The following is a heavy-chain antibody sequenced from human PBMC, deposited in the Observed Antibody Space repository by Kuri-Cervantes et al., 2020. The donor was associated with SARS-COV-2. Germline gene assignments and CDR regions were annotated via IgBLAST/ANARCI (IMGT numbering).Heavy chain of an antibody. Sequence: ETLSLTCKGSGYSFTSYWIGWVRQMPGKGLEWMGIIYPGDSDTRYSPSFQGQVTISADKSISTAYLQWSSLKASDTAMYYCARGRVEQLAGENWFDPWGQGTLVTVSS. J-gene: IGHJ5*02. D-gene: IGHD6-6*01. CDR1: GYSFTSYW. V-gene: IGHV5-51*01. CDR2: IYPGDSDT. CDR3: ARGRVEQLAGENWFDP.